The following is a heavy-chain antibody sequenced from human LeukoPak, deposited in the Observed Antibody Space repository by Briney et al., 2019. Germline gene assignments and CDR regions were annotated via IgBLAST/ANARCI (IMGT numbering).Heavy chain of an antibody. D-gene: IGHD6-13*01. J-gene: IGHJ4*02. CDR1: GFAFSSYA. CDR3: ARPYSSSWYSPLDY. Sequence: PGRSLRLSCAASGFAFSSYAVHWVRQAPGKGLEWVAVISYDGSNKYYADSVKGRFTISRDNSKNTLYLQMNSLRAEDTAVYYCARPYSSSWYSPLDYWGQGTLVTVSS. V-gene: IGHV3-30*01. CDR2: ISYDGSNK.